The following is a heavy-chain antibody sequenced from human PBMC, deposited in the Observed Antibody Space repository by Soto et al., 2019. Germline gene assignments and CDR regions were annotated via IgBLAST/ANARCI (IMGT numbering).Heavy chain of an antibody. CDR2: INPNGGST. V-gene: IGHV1-46*03. CDR3: TRGRASGDY. Sequence: QVQLVQPGAEVKKPGASVKFSCKASGYIFTNFYIHWVRQAPGQGLEWIGIINPNGGSTNYAQNFQGRVTMTRDTSTSTVYMDLSSLRSEDTAVYYCTRGRASGDYWGQGTLITVSP. CDR1: GYIFTNFY. J-gene: IGHJ4*02.